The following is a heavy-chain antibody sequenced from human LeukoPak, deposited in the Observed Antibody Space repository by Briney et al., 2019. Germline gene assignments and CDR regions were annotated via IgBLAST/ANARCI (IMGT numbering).Heavy chain of an antibody. Sequence: LSLTCTVSGGSISSSSYYWGWVRQAPGKGLEWVSYISSSGSTIYYADSVKGRFTISRDNAKNSLYLQMNSLRAEDTAVYYCASSLTTVNDWGQGTLVTVSS. CDR2: ISSSGSTI. J-gene: IGHJ4*02. V-gene: IGHV3-48*03. CDR1: GGSISSSSYY. CDR3: ASSLTTVND. D-gene: IGHD4-17*01.